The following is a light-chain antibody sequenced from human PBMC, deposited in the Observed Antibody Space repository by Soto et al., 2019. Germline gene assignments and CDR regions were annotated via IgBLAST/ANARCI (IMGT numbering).Light chain of an antibody. CDR2: DAS. V-gene: IGKV3D-20*01. CDR3: QQYGSSPWT. J-gene: IGKJ1*01. Sequence: IVLTQSPATLSLSPGERATLSCGASQSVSSGYLAWYQQKPGLAPRLLVYDASSRATGIPDRFSGSGSGTDFTLTISRLEPEDFGVYYCQQYGSSPWTFGQGTRGEL. CDR1: QSVSSGY.